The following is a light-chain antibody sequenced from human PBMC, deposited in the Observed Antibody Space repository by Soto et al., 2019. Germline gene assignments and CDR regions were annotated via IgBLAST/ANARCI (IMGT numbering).Light chain of an antibody. J-gene: IGLJ1*01. Sequence: QSVLTQPASVSGSPEQSITISCTGTSSDVGGYNYVSWYQQHPGKAPKFMIYAVSNRPSGGSNLFSGSKSGNTASLTISGLQAEDEADYYCCSYTTSNTRQIVFGTGTKVTVL. CDR2: AVS. CDR3: CSYTTSNTRQIV. CDR1: SSDVGGYNY. V-gene: IGLV2-14*01.